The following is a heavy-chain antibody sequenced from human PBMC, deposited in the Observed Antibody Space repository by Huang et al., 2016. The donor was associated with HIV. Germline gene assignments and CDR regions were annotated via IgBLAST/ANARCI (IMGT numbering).Heavy chain of an antibody. D-gene: IGHD1-26*01. CDR3: AKDGADEEWDIDY. Sequence: VQMVESGGGVVQPWRSLRLACAASGFSFSTSGLHWVRQAPGKGLEWVAVISYDGSNKYYAHSVKGRFTISRDTSENKVYLQMNSLRHEDTAVYYCAKDGADEEWDIDYWGQGTLVTVSS. CDR2: ISYDGSNK. V-gene: IGHV3-30*18. J-gene: IGHJ4*02. CDR1: GFSFSTSG.